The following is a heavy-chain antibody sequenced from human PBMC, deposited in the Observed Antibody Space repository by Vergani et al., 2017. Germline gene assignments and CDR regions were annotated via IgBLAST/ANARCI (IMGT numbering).Heavy chain of an antibody. V-gene: IGHV3-53*01. J-gene: IGHJ3*02. CDR3: ARDDDSSGYAFDI. CDR2: SYSGGST. CDR1: GFTVSSNY. Sequence: EVQLVESGGGLIQPGGSLRLSCAASGFTVSSNYMSWVRQAPGKGLEWVSVSYSGGSTYYADSVKGRFTISRDNSKNTLYLQMNSLRAEDTAVYYCARDDDSSGYAFDIWGQGTMVTVSS. D-gene: IGHD3-22*01.